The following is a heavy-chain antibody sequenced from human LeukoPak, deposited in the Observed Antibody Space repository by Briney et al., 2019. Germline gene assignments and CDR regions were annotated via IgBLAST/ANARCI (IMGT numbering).Heavy chain of an antibody. V-gene: IGHV4-34*01. Sequence: SETLSFTCAVYGGSFSGYYWSWIRQPPGKGLEWTGEINHSGSTNYNPSLKSRVTISVDTSKNQFSLKLSSVTAADTAVYYCARGRGYSYGYWGQGTLVTVSS. D-gene: IGHD5-18*01. CDR2: INHSGST. CDR1: GGSFSGYY. J-gene: IGHJ4*02. CDR3: ARGRGYSYGY.